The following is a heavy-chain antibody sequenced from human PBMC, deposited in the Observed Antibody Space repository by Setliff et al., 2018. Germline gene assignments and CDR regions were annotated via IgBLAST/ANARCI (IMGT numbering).Heavy chain of an antibody. J-gene: IGHJ4*02. D-gene: IGHD4-4*01. CDR1: GYSISSGNI. V-gene: IGHV4-38-2*01. Sequence: PSETLSLTCAVSGYSISSGNIWGWIRQPPGKGLEWIGTINYNGDTYYTSSLRSRVTISVDTSKNLFSLKLTSVTAADTALYYCARVPARNSGYYFDYWGQGTLVTV. CDR2: INYNGDT. CDR3: ARVPARNSGYYFDY.